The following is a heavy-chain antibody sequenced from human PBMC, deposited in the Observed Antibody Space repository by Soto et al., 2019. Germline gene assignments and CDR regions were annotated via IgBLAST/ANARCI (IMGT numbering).Heavy chain of an antibody. CDR2: IYHSGST. CDR1: GGSIRSSNW. CDR3: VRDAGCGVDCYWGAYYFDY. D-gene: IGHD2-21*02. Sequence: QVQLQESGPGLVKPLGILSLTCAVSGGSIRSSNWWNWVRQPPGKGLEWIGEIYHSGSTNYNPCLKSGVTISVDETKNRFSLKLGSVTAADTGVYYCVRDAGCGVDCYWGAYYFDYGGQGTLVTVSS. V-gene: IGHV4-4*02. J-gene: IGHJ4*02.